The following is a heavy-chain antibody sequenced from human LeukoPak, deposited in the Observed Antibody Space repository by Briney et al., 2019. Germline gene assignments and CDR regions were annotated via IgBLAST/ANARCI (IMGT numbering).Heavy chain of an antibody. CDR2: IYYSGST. CDR3: AREEGIAAAGIDY. Sequence: SETLSLTCTVSGGSVSSGSYYWSWIRQPPGKGLEWIGYIYYSGSTNYNPSLKSRVTISVDTSKNQFSLKLSSVTAADTAVYYCAREEGIAAAGIDYWGQGTLVTVSS. CDR1: GGSVSSGSYY. J-gene: IGHJ4*02. V-gene: IGHV4-61*01. D-gene: IGHD6-13*01.